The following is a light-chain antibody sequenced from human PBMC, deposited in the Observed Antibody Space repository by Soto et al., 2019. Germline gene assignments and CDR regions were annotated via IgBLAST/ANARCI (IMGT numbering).Light chain of an antibody. CDR3: CSYAGTYSVV. Sequence: QLVLTQPRSVSGSPRQSVTISCTGTSSDVGGYNYVSWYQQHPGKAPKLMIYDVSKWPSGVPDRFSGSKSGNTASLTISGLQAEDEADYYCCSYAGTYSVVFGGGTKVTVL. CDR2: DVS. V-gene: IGLV2-11*01. CDR1: SSDVGGYNY. J-gene: IGLJ2*01.